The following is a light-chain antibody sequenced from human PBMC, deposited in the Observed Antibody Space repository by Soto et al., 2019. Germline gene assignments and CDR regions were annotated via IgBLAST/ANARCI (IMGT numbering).Light chain of an antibody. CDR3: ETWDSNNWV. CDR2: LEGSGSY. V-gene: IGLV4-60*02. Sequence: QAVLTQSSSASASLGSSVKLTCTLSSGHSSYIIAWHQQQPGKAPRYLMKLEGSGSYNKGCGVPDRFSGSSSGADRYLTISNLQFEDEADYYCETWDSNNWVFGGGTKLTVL. CDR1: SGHSSYI. J-gene: IGLJ3*02.